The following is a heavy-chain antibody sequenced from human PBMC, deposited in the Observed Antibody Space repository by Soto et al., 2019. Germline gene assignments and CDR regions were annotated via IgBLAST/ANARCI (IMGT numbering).Heavy chain of an antibody. CDR3: ARDYIGSGGPNWFDP. CDR2: IYYSGST. CDR1: GGSISSGGYY. D-gene: IGHD2-8*02. J-gene: IGHJ5*02. V-gene: IGHV4-31*03. Sequence: SLTGTVSGGSISSGGYYWSWIRQHPGKGLEWIGYIYYSGSTYYNPSLKSRVTISVDTSKNQFSLKLSSVTAADTAVYYCARDYIGSGGPNWFDPWGQGTLVTVSS.